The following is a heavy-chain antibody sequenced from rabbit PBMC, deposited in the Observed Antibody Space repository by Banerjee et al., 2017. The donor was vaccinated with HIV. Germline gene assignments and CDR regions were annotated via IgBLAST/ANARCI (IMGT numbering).Heavy chain of an antibody. CDR1: GFSFSSSYY. CDR2: IYAGSSGST. CDR3: ARDDNDYVGYWYFKL. D-gene: IGHD1-1*01. Sequence: QSLEESGGDLVKPGASLTLTCTASGFSFSSSYYMCWVRQAPGKGLEWIACIYAGSSGSTYYASWAKGRFTISKTSSTTVTLQMTSLTAADTATYFCARDDNDYVGYWYFKLWGPGTLVTVS. J-gene: IGHJ4*01. V-gene: IGHV1S40*01.